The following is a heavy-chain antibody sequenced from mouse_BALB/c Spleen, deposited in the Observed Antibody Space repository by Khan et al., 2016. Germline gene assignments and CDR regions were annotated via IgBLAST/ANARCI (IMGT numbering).Heavy chain of an antibody. D-gene: IGHD2-4*01. CDR2: TFPSDSYT. J-gene: IGHJ3*01. V-gene: IGHV1-69*02. CDR3: TRGESTMIRGFAY. Sequence: QVQLQQSGAELVRPGASVKLSCTSSGYTFTSYWINWMKQRPGQGLEWIGNTFPSDSYTNYNQKFRDKATLTVDKSSSTAYMQLSSPTSEDSAVYYCTRGESTMIRGFAYWGQGTLVTVSA. CDR1: GYTFTSYW.